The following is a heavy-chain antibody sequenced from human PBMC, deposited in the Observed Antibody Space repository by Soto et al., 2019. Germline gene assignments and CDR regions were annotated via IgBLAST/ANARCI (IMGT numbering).Heavy chain of an antibody. CDR3: AICRASGSHYLLDY. D-gene: IGHD3-10*01. J-gene: IGHJ4*02. CDR1: GNTFTSYD. V-gene: IGHV1-8*01. CDR2: INPNSGNI. Sequence: AVKVCCKASGNTFTSYDINWVRQATGHGLEWMGWINPNSGNIGYAQKFQGRVTMTRDTAIRTAYMEVSRLRSDDTAVYYCAICRASGSHYLLDYSCQGLLVTLSS.